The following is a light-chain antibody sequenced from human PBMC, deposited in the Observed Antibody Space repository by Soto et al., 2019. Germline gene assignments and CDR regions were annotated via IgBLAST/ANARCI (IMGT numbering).Light chain of an antibody. J-gene: IGKJ5*01. CDR2: GAS. CDR1: QSVSSN. Sequence: TQSPSTLSASVGDIFTITCRASQSVSSNLAWYQQKPGQAPRLLIYGASTRATGIPARFSGSGSGTEFTLTISSLQSEDFAVYYCQQYNNWPPITFGQGTRLEI. V-gene: IGKV3-15*01. CDR3: QQYNNWPPIT.